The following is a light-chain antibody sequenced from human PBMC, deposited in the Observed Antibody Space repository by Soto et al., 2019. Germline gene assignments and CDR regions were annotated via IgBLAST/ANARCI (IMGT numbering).Light chain of an antibody. V-gene: IGLV1-40*01. CDR3: QSYDSSLSGWV. CDR2: GNS. CDR1: SSNIGAGHN. J-gene: IGLJ3*02. Sequence: QSVLTQPPAVSGAPGQRVTISCTGSSSNIGAGHNVHWYQQLPGTAPKLLIYGNSNRPSGVPDRVSGSKSGTSASLAITGLQAEDEADYYCQSYDSSLSGWVFGGGTKLTVL.